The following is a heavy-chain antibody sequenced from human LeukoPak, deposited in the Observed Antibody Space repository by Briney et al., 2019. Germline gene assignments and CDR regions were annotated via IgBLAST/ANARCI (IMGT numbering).Heavy chain of an antibody. Sequence: GASVKVSCKASGYTFTSYYMHWVRQAPGQGLEWMGIINPSGGSTSYAQKFQGRVTMTRDMSTSTVYMELSSLRSDDTAVYYCAKGDYYDSSGYLDAFDFWGQGTMVTVSS. V-gene: IGHV1-46*01. D-gene: IGHD3-22*01. CDR3: AKGDYYDSSGYLDAFDF. CDR2: INPSGGST. CDR1: GYTFTSYY. J-gene: IGHJ3*01.